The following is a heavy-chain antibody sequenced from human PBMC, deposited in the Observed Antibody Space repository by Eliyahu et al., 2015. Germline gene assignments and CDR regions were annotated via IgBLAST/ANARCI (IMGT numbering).Heavy chain of an antibody. CDR3: ARDHYDSSGYNH. Sequence: QVQLQESGPGLVKPSETLSLXCXVSGGSVSSGSYYWSWIRQPPGKGLEWIGYIYYSGSTNYNPSLKSRVTISVDTSKNQFSLKLSSVTAADTAVYYCARDHYDSSGYNHWGQGTLVTVSS. D-gene: IGHD3-22*01. V-gene: IGHV4-61*01. CDR1: GGSVSSGSYY. J-gene: IGHJ5*02. CDR2: IYYSGST.